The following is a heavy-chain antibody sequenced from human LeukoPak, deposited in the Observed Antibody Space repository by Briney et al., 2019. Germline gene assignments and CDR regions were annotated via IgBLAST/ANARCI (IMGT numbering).Heavy chain of an antibody. CDR3: ARGSSHDSSGYYDQSFDY. J-gene: IGHJ4*02. CDR2: ISSSSSYI. CDR1: GFTFSSYS. V-gene: IGHV3-21*01. D-gene: IGHD3-22*01. Sequence: GGSLRLSCAASGFTFSSYSMNWVRQAPGKGLEWVSSISSSSSYIYYADSVKGRFTISRDNAKNSLYLQMNSLRAEDTAVYYCARGSSHDSSGYYDQSFDYWGQGTLVTVSS.